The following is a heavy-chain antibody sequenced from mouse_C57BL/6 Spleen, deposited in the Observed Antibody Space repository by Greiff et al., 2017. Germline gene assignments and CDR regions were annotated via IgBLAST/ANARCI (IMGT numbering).Heavy chain of an antibody. CDR3: ARPAVTTGGYFDY. D-gene: IGHD2-2*01. J-gene: IGHJ2*01. CDR2: ISSGGSYT. V-gene: IGHV5-6*01. CDR1: GFTFSSYG. Sequence: EVQLVESGGDLVKPGGSLKLSCAASGFTFSSYGMSWVRQTPDKRLEWVATISSGGSYTYYPDSVKGRFTISSDNAKNTLYLQMSSLKSEDTAMYYCARPAVTTGGYFDYWGQGTTRTVSS.